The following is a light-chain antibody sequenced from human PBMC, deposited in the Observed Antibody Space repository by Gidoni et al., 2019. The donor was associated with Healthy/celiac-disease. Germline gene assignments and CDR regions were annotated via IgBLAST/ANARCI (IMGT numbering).Light chain of an antibody. V-gene: IGLV3-21*02. CDR3: QVWDSSSDQPFYV. CDR2: DDS. CDR1: NIGSKS. Sequence: SYVLTQPPSGSVAPGQTARITCGGTNIGSKSVHWYQQKPAQAPVLVVYDDSDRPSGIPERFSGSNSGNTATLTISRVEAGDEADYYCQVWDSSSDQPFYVFGTGTKVTVL. J-gene: IGLJ1*01.